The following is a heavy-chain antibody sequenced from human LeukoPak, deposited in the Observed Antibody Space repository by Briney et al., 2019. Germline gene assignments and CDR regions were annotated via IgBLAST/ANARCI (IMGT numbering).Heavy chain of an antibody. CDR3: AFRGEGFHAFDI. CDR2: MYYSGST. CDR1: GGSISSSGYY. D-gene: IGHD3-10*01. V-gene: IGHV4-39*01. Sequence: SETLPLTWTVSGGSISSSGYYWGWIRQPPGKGLDGIGSMYYSGSTYYNPSLKSRVTISVDTSKNQFSLKLSSVTAADTAVYYCAFRGEGFHAFDIWGQGTMVTVSS. J-gene: IGHJ3*02.